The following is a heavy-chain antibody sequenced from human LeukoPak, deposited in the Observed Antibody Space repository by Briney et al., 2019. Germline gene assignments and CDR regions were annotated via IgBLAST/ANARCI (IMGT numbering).Heavy chain of an antibody. CDR2: ISAYNGNT. V-gene: IGHV1-18*01. J-gene: IGHJ5*02. Sequence: ALVKVSCKASGYTFTSYGISWVRQAPGQGLEWMGWISAYNGNTNYAQKLQGRVTMTTDTSTSTAYMELRSLRSDDTAVYYCAKAEKVSSGFGRRDWFDPWGQGTLVTVSS. CDR3: AKAEKVSSGFGRRDWFDP. D-gene: IGHD6-19*01. CDR1: GYTFTSYG.